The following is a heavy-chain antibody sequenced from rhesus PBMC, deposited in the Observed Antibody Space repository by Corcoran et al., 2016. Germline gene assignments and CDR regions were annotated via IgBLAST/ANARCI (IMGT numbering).Heavy chain of an antibody. CDR2: INSGGGST. D-gene: IGHD2-27*01. J-gene: IGHJ4*01. V-gene: IGHV3S42*01. CDR1: GFTFSSYW. Sequence: EVQLVESGGGLAKPGGSLRLSCAASGFTFSSYWMNWVRQTPGKGLEWITAINSGGGSTYYADSVKCRFTITRDNSKNTLSLQMNSLRAEDTAVYYCAKAEYCSGIYCYDEYYFDYWGQGVLVTVSS. CDR3: AKAEYCSGIYCYDEYYFDY.